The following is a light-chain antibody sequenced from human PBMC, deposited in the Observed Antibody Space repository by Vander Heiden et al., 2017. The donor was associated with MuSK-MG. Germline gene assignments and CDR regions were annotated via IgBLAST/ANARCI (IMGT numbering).Light chain of an antibody. V-gene: IGKV1-33*01. Sequence: DIQMTQSPSSLSASVGDRVTITCQASQDISNHLNWYQQKPGKAPKLLIYDASNLEAGVPSRFSGSGSGADFTFTISGLQPEDIATYYCQQYCIPPLTFGGGTKVEIK. CDR1: QDISNH. CDR2: DAS. J-gene: IGKJ4*01. CDR3: QQYCIPPLT.